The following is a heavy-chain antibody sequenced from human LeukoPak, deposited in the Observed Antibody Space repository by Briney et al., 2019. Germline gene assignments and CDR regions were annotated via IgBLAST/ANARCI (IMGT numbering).Heavy chain of an antibody. J-gene: IGHJ4*02. V-gene: IGHV3-23*01. CDR3: AKDQSDFRSGYHRPYFDY. Sequence: GGSLRLSCAASGFTFSDYAMGWVRQAPGKGLEWVSSISGSGAAVYYADSVNGRFTISRDNSKNTLFLRMEFLRVEDTAVYYCAKDQSDFRSGYHRPYFDYWGQGSLVTVSS. D-gene: IGHD3-3*01. CDR1: GFTFSDYA. CDR2: ISGSGAAV.